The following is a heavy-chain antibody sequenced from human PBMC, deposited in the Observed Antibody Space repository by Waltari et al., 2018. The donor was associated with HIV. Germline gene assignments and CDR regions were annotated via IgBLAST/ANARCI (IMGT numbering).Heavy chain of an antibody. J-gene: IGHJ4*02. V-gene: IGHV3-30-3*01. CDR3: GREGDYYDSSPFDY. CDR1: GFTFNPYA. Sequence: QVQLVESGGGVVQPGRSLRLSCAASGFTFNPYAMHWVRQAPGKGLEGVAVISWDGSNKHYADSVKGRCTISRDNSRNSLYLQMSSLRAEDMAVYYCGREGDYYDSSPFDYWGQGTLVTVSS. CDR2: ISWDGSNK. D-gene: IGHD3-22*01.